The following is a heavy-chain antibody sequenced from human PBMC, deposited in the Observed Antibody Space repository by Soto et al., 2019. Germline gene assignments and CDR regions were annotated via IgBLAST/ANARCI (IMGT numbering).Heavy chain of an antibody. CDR1: GYSFTSYW. Sequence: GECGERSCGGSGYSFTSYWVGWVRQRPGKGLEWMGIIYPGDSDTRYSPSVQGQVTISADKSISTAYLQWSSLKASDTAMYYCARHPDNWFDPWGQGTLVTVSS. V-gene: IGHV5-51*01. CDR3: ARHPDNWFDP. J-gene: IGHJ5*02. CDR2: IYPGDSDT.